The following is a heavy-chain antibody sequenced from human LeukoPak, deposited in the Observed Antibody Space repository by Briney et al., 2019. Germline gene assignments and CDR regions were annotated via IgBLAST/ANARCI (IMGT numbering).Heavy chain of an antibody. CDR1: GGSISSGGYS. CDR3: ARVSGGYYYT. V-gene: IGHV4-30-4*07. Sequence: PSQTLSLTCAVSGGSISSGGYSWSWIRQPPGKGLEWIGYIYYSGSTYYNPSLKSRVTISVDTSKNQFSLKLSSVTAADTAVYYCARVSGGYYYTWGQGTLVTVSS. CDR2: IYYSGST. J-gene: IGHJ5*02. D-gene: IGHD3-22*01.